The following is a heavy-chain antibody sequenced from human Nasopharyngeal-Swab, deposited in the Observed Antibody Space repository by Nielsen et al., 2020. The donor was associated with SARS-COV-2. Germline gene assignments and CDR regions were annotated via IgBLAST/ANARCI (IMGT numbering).Heavy chain of an antibody. CDR2: ISYSGST. Sequence: LRLSCTVSGGSISSGGYYWSWIRPHPGRGLEWIGYISYSGSTYYNPSLKSRVTISVDTSKNQFSLRLSSVTAADTAVYYCARSPITMIVVVNAFDIWGQGTMVTVSS. CDR3: ARSPITMIVVVNAFDI. J-gene: IGHJ3*02. D-gene: IGHD3-22*01. CDR1: GGSISSGGYY. V-gene: IGHV4-31*03.